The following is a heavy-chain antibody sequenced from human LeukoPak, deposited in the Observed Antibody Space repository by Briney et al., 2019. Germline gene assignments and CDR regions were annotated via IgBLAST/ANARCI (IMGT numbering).Heavy chain of an antibody. V-gene: IGHV1-69*05. J-gene: IGHJ3*02. CDR3: ARLEARLWFHVGPHAFDI. CDR2: IIPIFGTA. Sequence: SVKVSCKASGGTFSSYAISWVRQAPGQGLEWMGGIIPIFGTANYAQKFQGRVTITTDESTSTAYMELSSLRSEDTAVYYCARLEARLWFHVGPHAFDIWGQGTMVTVSS. CDR1: GGTFSSYA. D-gene: IGHD3-10*01.